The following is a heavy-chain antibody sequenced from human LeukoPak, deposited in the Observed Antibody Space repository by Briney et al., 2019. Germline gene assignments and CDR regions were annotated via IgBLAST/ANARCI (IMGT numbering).Heavy chain of an antibody. CDR1: GFTFSRYW. J-gene: IGHJ4*02. CDR2: INSDGRST. D-gene: IGHD1-26*01. CDR3: AMEMVGPTGFNY. Sequence: PGGSLRLSCAASGFTFSRYWMHWVRQAPGEGLVWVSRINSDGRSTNFADSVKGRFTISRDNAKNTLYLQMDSLRAEDTAVYYCAMEMVGPTGFNYWGQGTLVTVSS. V-gene: IGHV3-74*01.